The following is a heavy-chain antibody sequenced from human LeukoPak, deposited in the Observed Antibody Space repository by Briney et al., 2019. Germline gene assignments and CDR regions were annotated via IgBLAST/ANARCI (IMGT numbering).Heavy chain of an antibody. Sequence: SETLSLTCTVSGGSISSSSGYWAWIRQPPGKGLEWIGSIYYSGSTNYNPSLKSRVTISVDTSKNQFSLKLSSVTAADTAVYYCARTTEGGYTYGYFYYYYMDVWGKGTTVTISS. CDR2: IYYSGST. V-gene: IGHV4-39*07. CDR1: GGSISSSSGY. J-gene: IGHJ6*03. CDR3: ARTTEGGYTYGYFYYYYMDV. D-gene: IGHD5-18*01.